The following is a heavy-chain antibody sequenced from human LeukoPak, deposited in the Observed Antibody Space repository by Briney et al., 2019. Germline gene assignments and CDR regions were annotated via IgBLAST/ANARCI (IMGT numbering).Heavy chain of an antibody. CDR2: IKQDGSEK. D-gene: IGHD4-17*01. V-gene: IGHV3-7*01. J-gene: IGHJ4*02. Sequence: ETLSLTCTVSGGSISSYYWSWVRQAPGKGLEWVANIKQDGSEKYYVDSVKGRFTISRDNAKNSLYLQMNSLRAEDTAVYYCARGGVYGDYFYGGIFDYWGQGTLVTVSS. CDR3: ARGGVYGDYFYGGIFDY. CDR1: GGSISSYY.